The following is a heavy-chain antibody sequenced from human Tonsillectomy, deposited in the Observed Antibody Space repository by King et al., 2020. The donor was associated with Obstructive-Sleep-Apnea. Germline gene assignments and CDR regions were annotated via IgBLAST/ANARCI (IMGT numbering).Heavy chain of an antibody. D-gene: IGHD2-21*02. CDR1: GFTFSIYS. J-gene: IGHJ3*01. Sequence: VQLVESGGGLVQPGGSLRLSCAASGFTFSIYSMNWVRQAPGKGLEWVSYISSSGSSTYYADSVRGRFTISRDNAKNSLYLQMNSLRAEDAAVYYCVRWDFAYCGVHCPLDAFAVWGHGTTVTVSS. CDR3: VRWDFAYCGVHCPLDAFAV. CDR2: ISSSGSST. V-gene: IGHV3-48*01.